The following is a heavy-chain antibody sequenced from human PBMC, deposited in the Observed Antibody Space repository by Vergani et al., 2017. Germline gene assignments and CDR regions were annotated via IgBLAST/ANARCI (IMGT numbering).Heavy chain of an antibody. CDR3: ARDAESCSSTSCFLFGYYYGMDV. CDR2: ISSSGSTI. D-gene: IGHD2-2*01. CDR1: GFTFSDYY. Sequence: QVQLVESGGGLVKPGGSLRLSCAASGFTFSDYYMSWIRQAPGKGLEWVSYISSSGSTIYYADSVKGRFTISRDNAKNSLYLQMNSLRAEDTAVYYCARDAESCSSTSCFLFGYYYGMDVWGQGTTVTVSS. V-gene: IGHV3-11*04. J-gene: IGHJ6*02.